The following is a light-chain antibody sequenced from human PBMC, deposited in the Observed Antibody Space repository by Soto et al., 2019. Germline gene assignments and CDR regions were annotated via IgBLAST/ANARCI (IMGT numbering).Light chain of an antibody. CDR1: QSLLSTNGNNY. CDR2: LGS. Sequence: DIVMTQSPLSLPVTPGEPASISCRSSQSLLSTNGNNYLDWYLQKPGQSPQLLIYLGSNRASGVPDRFSGSGSGTDFTLKISRVEAEDVGIYFCMQALETSYTFGQGTKLESK. J-gene: IGKJ2*01. V-gene: IGKV2-28*01. CDR3: MQALETSYT.